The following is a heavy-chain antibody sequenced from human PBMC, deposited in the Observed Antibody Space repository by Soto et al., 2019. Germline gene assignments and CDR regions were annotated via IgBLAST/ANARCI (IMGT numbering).Heavy chain of an antibody. V-gene: IGHV3-23*01. CDR1: GFTFSSYA. Sequence: DVQLLESGGHLVQPGGSLRLSCAASGFTFSSYAMSWVRQAPGKGLEWVSSVSAGGDMTYYSDSVKGRFTISRDNSNNVLFLQMNSLRIEDTALYYCARGDSGGPGSPASYYSSGLDVWGQGTTVTVS. D-gene: IGHD2-15*01. CDR2: VSAGGDMT. CDR3: ARGDSGGPGSPASYYSSGLDV. J-gene: IGHJ6*02.